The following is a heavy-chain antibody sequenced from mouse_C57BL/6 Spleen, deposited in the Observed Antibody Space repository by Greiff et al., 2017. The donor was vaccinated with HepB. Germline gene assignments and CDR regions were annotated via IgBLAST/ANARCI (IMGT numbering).Heavy chain of an antibody. Sequence: EVQVVESGGGLVQPGGSLSLSCAASGFTFTDYYMSWVRQPPGKALEWLGFIRNKANGYTTEYSASVKGRFTISRDNSQSILYLQMNALRAEDSATYYCARYDCYAMDYWGQGTSVTVSS. CDR2: IRNKANGYTT. J-gene: IGHJ4*01. CDR3: ARYDCYAMDY. V-gene: IGHV7-3*01. CDR1: GFTFTDYY.